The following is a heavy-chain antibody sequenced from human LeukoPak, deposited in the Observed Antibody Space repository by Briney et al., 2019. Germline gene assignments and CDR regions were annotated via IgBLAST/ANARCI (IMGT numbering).Heavy chain of an antibody. Sequence: GGSPRLSCAASGFTFTNYWMHWARQVPGKGLVWVSRIKSDGSSTHYADSVKGRFTISRDNARNTLYLQMNSLRAEDTAVYYCALELRLGYWGQGILVTVSS. V-gene: IGHV3-74*01. J-gene: IGHJ4*02. D-gene: IGHD3-10*01. CDR1: GFTFTNYW. CDR3: ALELRLGY. CDR2: IKSDGSST.